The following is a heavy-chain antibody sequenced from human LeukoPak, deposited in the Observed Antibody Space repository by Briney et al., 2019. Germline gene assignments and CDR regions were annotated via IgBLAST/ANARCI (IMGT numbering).Heavy chain of an antibody. CDR2: IYPGDSDT. J-gene: IGHJ4*02. CDR1: GYSFTSYW. CDR3: ARPSSRGWSKFDY. Sequence: LGESLKISCKGSGYSFTSYWIGWVRQMPGKGLEWMGIIYPGDSDTRYSPSFQGQVTISADKSISTAYLQWSSLEASHTAMYYCARPSSRGWSKFDYWGQGTLVTVSS. V-gene: IGHV5-51*01. D-gene: IGHD6-19*01.